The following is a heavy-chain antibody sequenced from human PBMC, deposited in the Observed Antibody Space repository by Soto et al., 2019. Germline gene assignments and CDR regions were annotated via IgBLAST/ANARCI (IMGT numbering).Heavy chain of an antibody. V-gene: IGHV4-30-4*01. CDR2: LSYTGST. D-gene: IGHD2-8*02. CDR1: GGPVRDAFSY. J-gene: IGHJ3*02. CDR3: ARELEGGVFDI. Sequence: QVHLQESGPQLVKPSQPLSLTCTVSGGPVRDAFSYWTWIRQPPGKGPEWMGYLSYTGSTYYNPSPPNRATNSVDESSNLLSLRLSSVTAADRAVYYCARELEGGVFDIWGRGTLVTVSS.